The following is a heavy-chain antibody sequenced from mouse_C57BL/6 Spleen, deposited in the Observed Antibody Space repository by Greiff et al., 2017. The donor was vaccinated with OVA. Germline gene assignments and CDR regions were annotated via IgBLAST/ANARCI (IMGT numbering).Heavy chain of an antibody. J-gene: IGHJ2*01. CDR2: INYDGSST. V-gene: IGHV5-16*01. Sequence: EVQRVESEGGLVQPGSSMKLSCTASGFTFSDYYMAWVRQVPEKGLEWVANINYDGSSTYYLDSLKSRFIISRDNAKNILYLQMSSLKSEDTATYYCAREREGAFDYWGQGTTLTVSS. CDR3: AREREGAFDY. CDR1: GFTFSDYY.